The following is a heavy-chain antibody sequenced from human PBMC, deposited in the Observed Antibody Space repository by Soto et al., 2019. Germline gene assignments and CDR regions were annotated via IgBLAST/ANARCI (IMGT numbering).Heavy chain of an antibody. CDR3: AREHYGRDY. D-gene: IGHD4-17*01. CDR1: EFTFSQHW. J-gene: IGHJ4*02. V-gene: IGHV3-7*01. CDR2: IKSDGSEK. Sequence: EVQLVESGGGLVQPGGSLRLSCAASEFTFSQHWMSWVRQALGKGLEWVADIKSDGSEKNYVDSVKGRFTISRDNAKNSVYLEMNSPRAEDTAVYYCAREHYGRDYWGQGTLVTVSS.